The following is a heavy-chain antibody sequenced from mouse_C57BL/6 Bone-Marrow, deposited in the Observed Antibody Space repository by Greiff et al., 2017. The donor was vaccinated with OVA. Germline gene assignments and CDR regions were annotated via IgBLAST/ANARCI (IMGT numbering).Heavy chain of an antibody. D-gene: IGHD2-1*01. V-gene: IGHV5-9-1*02. CDR2: ISSGGDYI. Sequence: EVKLMESGAGLVKPGGSLKLPCAVSGFTFSSYALSWVRQTPEKRLEWVAYISSGGDYIYYADTVKGRFTISRDNARNTLYLQMSSLKSEDTAMYYCTRLLDAMDYWGQGTSVTVSS. J-gene: IGHJ4*01. CDR3: TRLLDAMDY. CDR1: GFTFSSYA.